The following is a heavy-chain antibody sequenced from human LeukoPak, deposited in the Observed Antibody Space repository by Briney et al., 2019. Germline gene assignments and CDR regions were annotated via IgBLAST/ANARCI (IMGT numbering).Heavy chain of an antibody. V-gene: IGHV3-49*04. CDR3: TRLEYYYGSGSYTPFDY. CDR2: IRSKAYGGTT. Sequence: GSLRLSCRASGFTFGDYAMSWVRQAPGKGLEWVGFIRSKAYGGTTEYAASVKGRFSILRDESKSIAYLQMNSLKTEDTAVYYCTRLEYYYGSGSYTPFDYWGQGTLVTVSS. CDR1: GFTFGDYA. J-gene: IGHJ4*02. D-gene: IGHD3-10*01.